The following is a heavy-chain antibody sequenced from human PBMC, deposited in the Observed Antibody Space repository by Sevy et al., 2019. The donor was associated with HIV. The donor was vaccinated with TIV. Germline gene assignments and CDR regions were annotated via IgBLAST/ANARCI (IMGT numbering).Heavy chain of an antibody. Sequence: SQTLSLTCGISGDSVTSNSVAWNWIRQSPSRGLEWLGRTYYRSKWYNDYAESVKSRISINADTSKNQFSLQLNSVTPEDTAVYYCVRDEDWGYDYWGQGTLVTVSS. CDR2: TYYRSKWYN. V-gene: IGHV6-1*01. CDR1: GDSVTSNSVA. J-gene: IGHJ4*02. D-gene: IGHD7-27*01. CDR3: VRDEDWGYDY.